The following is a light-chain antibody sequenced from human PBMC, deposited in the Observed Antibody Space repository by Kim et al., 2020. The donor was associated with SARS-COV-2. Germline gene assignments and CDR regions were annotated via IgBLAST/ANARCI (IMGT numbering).Light chain of an antibody. CDR3: GTWDSDLVGVV. CDR2: VDV. V-gene: IGLV1-51*01. Sequence: QSFTASGSRSETKIRNSFVSWYQHLPRAVPPVVICVDVDRPSDVPARLSASTAATAATLAISSLRSEDEADYYCGTWDSDLVGVVFGGGTKVTVL. J-gene: IGLJ2*01. CDR1: ETKIRNSF.